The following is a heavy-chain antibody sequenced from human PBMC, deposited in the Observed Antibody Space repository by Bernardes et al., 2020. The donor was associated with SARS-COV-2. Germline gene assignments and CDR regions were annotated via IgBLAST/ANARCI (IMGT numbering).Heavy chain of an antibody. J-gene: IGHJ6*02. CDR1: GFTFSSYW. V-gene: IGHV3-7*01. Sequence: GGSLRLSCEASGFTFSSYWMNWVRQAPGKGLQWVANIKQDGSEKNYVDSVKGRFTVSRDNAKNSLYLQMNSLRVEDTAVYYCARGYGMDVWGQGTTVTVSS. CDR3: ARGYGMDV. CDR2: IKQDGSEK.